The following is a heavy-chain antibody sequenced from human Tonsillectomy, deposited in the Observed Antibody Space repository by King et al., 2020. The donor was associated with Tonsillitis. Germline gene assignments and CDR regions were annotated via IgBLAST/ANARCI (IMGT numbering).Heavy chain of an antibody. J-gene: IGHJ3*02. CDR2: INPKSGGT. CDR1: GYTFTGYY. D-gene: IGHD5-18*01. V-gene: IGHV1-2*02. Sequence: VQLVQSGAEVKKPGASVKVSCKASGYTFTGYYMHWVRQAPGQGLEWMGWINPKSGGTNYAQKFQGRVTMTRDTSTSTAYMELSRLRSDDTAGYYCARGYSYGGDAFDIWDQGTMVTVSS. CDR3: ARGYSYGGDAFDI.